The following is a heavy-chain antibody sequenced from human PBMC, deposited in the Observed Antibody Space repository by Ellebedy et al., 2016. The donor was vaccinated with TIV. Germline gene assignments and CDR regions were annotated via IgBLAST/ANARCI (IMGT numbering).Heavy chain of an antibody. D-gene: IGHD6-25*01. Sequence: GESLKVSXAASGFTFSIYWMNWVRQAPGKGLEWVANINQDRSEKYYVDSVKGRFTISRDNAKNSLYLQMNNLRAEDTAVYYCARAVTAADPKAWFDPWGQGTLVTVSS. V-gene: IGHV3-7*01. J-gene: IGHJ5*02. CDR1: GFTFSIYW. CDR3: ARAVTAADPKAWFDP. CDR2: INQDRSEK.